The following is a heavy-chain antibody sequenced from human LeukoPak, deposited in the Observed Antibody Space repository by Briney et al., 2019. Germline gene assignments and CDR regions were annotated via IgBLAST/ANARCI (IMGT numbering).Heavy chain of an antibody. J-gene: IGHJ1*01. CDR1: GFTFSSYC. Sequence: GRSLRLSCAASGFTFSSYCMHWVRQAPAKGLEWVAVIWYHGSNKYYADSVKGRFTISRDNSKNTLYLQMNSLRAEDTAVYYCARDLSDYGDYTFAEYFQHWGRGTLVTVSS. CDR2: IWYHGSNK. CDR3: ARDLSDYGDYTFAEYFQH. D-gene: IGHD4-17*01. V-gene: IGHV3-33*01.